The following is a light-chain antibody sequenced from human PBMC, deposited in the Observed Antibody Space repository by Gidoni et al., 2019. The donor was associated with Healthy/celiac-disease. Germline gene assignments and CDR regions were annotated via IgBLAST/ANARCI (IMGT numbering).Light chain of an antibody. CDR1: QSLLHSNGYNY. Sequence: EIEMAQAASSLPVTPGEPASISCRSSQSLLHSNGYNYLDWYLQKPGQSPPLLIYLGSNRASGVPDRFSGIGSGTYFTLKISRVEAEDVGVYYCMQALQTHTFGQGTKLEIK. J-gene: IGKJ2*01. V-gene: IGKV2-28*01. CDR2: LGS. CDR3: MQALQTHT.